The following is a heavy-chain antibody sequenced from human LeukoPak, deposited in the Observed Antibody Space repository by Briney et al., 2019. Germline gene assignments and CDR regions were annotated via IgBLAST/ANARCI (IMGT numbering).Heavy chain of an antibody. CDR1: GGSISSSSYY. CDR3: ARILLWFGELLHMDV. V-gene: IGHV4-61*02. D-gene: IGHD3-10*01. J-gene: IGHJ6*03. Sequence: TSETLSLTCTVSGGSISSSSYYWGWIRQPPGKGLEWIGRIYTSGSTNYNPSLKSRVTISVDTSKNQFSLKLSSVTAADTAVYYCARILLWFGELLHMDVWGKGTTVTVSS. CDR2: IYTSGST.